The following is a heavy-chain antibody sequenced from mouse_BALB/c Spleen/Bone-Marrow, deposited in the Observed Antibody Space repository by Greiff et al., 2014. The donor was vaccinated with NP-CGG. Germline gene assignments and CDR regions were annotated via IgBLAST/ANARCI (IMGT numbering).Heavy chain of an antibody. D-gene: IGHD1-1*01. J-gene: IGHJ1*01. Sequence: QVQLQQSGPELVRPGVSVKISCKGSGYAFTEYSIHWVKQSHAKGLEWIGVISTYSGNTNFNQIFKGKATMTVDKSSSTAYMELARLTSEDSAIYYCTRGGSSHWYFDVWGAGTTVTVSS. CDR3: TRGGSSHWYFDV. V-gene: IGHV1-67*01. CDR1: GYAFTEYS. CDR2: ISTYSGNT.